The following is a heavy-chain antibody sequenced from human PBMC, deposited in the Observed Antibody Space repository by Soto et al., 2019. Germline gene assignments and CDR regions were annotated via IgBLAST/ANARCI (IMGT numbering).Heavy chain of an antibody. D-gene: IGHD6-19*01. CDR1: GGTFSSYA. V-gene: IGHV1-69*13. CDR2: IIPIFGTA. CDR3: ARAYSSGFNWFDP. J-gene: IGHJ5*02. Sequence: SVKVSCKASGGTFSSYAISWARQAPGQGLEWMGGIIPIFGTANYAQKFQGRVTITADESTSTAYMELSSLRSEDTAVYYCARAYSSGFNWFDPWGQGILVTVSS.